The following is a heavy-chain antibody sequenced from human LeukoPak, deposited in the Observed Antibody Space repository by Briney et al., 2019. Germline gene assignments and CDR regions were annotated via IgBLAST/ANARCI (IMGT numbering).Heavy chain of an antibody. CDR1: GYSFPTFW. V-gene: IGHV5-51*01. Sequence: GESLKISCRGSGYSFPTFWIGWVRQMPGKGLEWMGIIYPDDSNTRYSPSFQGQVTFSADKSINTAYLQWSSLKASDTAMYYCARQAPGDYGNYWGQGTLVTVSS. CDR2: IYPDDSNT. D-gene: IGHD4-17*01. J-gene: IGHJ4*02. CDR3: ARQAPGDYGNY.